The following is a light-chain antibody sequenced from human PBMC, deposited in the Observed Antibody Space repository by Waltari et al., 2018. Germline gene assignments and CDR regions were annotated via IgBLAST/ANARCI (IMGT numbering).Light chain of an antibody. V-gene: IGLV1-44*01. Sequence: QSVLTQPPSASGTPGQRVTISCSGSSSNIGRDPVTWYQQVPGTAPKLLIHGNDQRPSGVPDRFSGSKSGTSASLAITGLQSEDEADYYCATWDDSLNGRVFGGGTKLTVL. CDR3: ATWDDSLNGRV. CDR2: GND. J-gene: IGLJ3*02. CDR1: SSNIGRDP.